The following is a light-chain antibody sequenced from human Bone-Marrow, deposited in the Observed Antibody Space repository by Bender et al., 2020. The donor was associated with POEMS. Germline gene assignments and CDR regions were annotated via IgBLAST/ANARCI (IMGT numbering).Light chain of an antibody. Sequence: QSALTQPASVSGSPGQSITISCTGTTSDIGTYNYVSWFQQHPGKAPKLLIYDVSNRPSGISNRFSGSKSGNTASLTISGLQAEDEADYYCSSYAGSNTLVFGTGTKVTVL. V-gene: IGLV2-14*01. CDR3: SSYAGSNTLV. CDR1: TSDIGTYNY. J-gene: IGLJ1*01. CDR2: DVS.